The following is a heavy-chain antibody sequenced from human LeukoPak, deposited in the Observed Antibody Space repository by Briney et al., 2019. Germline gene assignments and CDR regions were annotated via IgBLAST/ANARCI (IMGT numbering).Heavy chain of an antibody. Sequence: PSETLSLTCTVSGGSISSYYWSWIRQPPGKGLEWIGYIYTSGSTNYNPSLKSRATISVDTSKNQFSLKLSSVTAADTAVYYCARQGSSGRLFDYWGQGTLVTVSS. CDR2: IYTSGST. J-gene: IGHJ4*02. D-gene: IGHD6-6*01. CDR3: ARQGSSGRLFDY. CDR1: GGSISSYY. V-gene: IGHV4-4*09.